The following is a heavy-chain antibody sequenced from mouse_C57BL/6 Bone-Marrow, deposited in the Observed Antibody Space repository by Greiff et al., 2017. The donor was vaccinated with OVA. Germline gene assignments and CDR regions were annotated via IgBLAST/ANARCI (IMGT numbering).Heavy chain of an antibody. CDR2: IDPENGDT. D-gene: IGHD1-1*01. J-gene: IGHJ2*01. CDR3: TTGTTVVATKE. CDR1: GFNIKDDY. Sequence: VQLQQSGAELVRPGASVELSCTASGFNIKDDYMHWVKQRPEQGLEWIGWIDPENGDTEYASKFQGKATITADTSSNTAYLQLSSLTSEDTAVYYCTTGTTVVATKEGGQGTTLTVSS. V-gene: IGHV14-4*01.